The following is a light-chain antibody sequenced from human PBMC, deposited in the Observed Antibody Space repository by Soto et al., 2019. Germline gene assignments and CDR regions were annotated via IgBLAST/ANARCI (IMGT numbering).Light chain of an antibody. J-gene: IGKJ1*01. V-gene: IGKV3-20*01. Sequence: IVLTQSPGTLSVSAGESATLYCRASQSVTSNFLAWYQQRPGHAPRLLIYGVYSRATGIPDRFSCSASGTDFTLTISRVEAEDFAVYYCQQYGSSGTFGQGTKVDIK. CDR3: QQYGSSGT. CDR1: QSVTSNF. CDR2: GVY.